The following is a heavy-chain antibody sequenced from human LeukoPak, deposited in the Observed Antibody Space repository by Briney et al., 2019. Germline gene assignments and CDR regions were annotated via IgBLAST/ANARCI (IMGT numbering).Heavy chain of an antibody. CDR1: GGYINSYY. Sequence: SEPLSLTCTVSGGYINSYYWNWIRQSPGQGLEWIGFIYSAGSTNYNPSLKSRVAISVDTSQNQFSLKLSSVTAADTAVYYCARGGSTTWRIGYYFDYWGQGALVTVSS. CDR3: ARGGSTTWRIGYYFDY. CDR2: IYSAGST. D-gene: IGHD6-13*01. J-gene: IGHJ4*02. V-gene: IGHV4-59*01.